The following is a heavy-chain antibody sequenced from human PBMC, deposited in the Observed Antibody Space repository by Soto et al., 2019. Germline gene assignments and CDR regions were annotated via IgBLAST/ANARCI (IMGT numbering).Heavy chain of an antibody. CDR3: ARELPQRSIFGVVITTPGDY. D-gene: IGHD3-3*01. V-gene: IGHV3-48*02. CDR2: ISRSSSVM. Sequence: PGGSLRLSCEASGFNFNTYSMNWVRQAPGKGLEWVSFISRSSSVMYYADSVKGRFTISRDNSKKSLYLQMNNLRDEDTAVYYCARELPQRSIFGVVITTPGDYWGQGILVTVSS. J-gene: IGHJ1*01. CDR1: GFNFNTYS.